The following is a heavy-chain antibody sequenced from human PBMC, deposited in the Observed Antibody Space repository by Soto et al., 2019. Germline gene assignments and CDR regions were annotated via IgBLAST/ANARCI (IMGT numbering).Heavy chain of an antibody. Sequence: QVQLQESGPGLVKPSETLSLTCTVSGGSISSYYWSWIRQPPGKGLEWIGYIYYSVSTNYNPSLKSRVTISVDTAKNQFSLKLSSGTAADTAVYYCARTYDSSGPNSGGYGFDIWGQGTMVTFAA. CDR3: ARTYDSSGPNSGGYGFDI. CDR2: IYYSVST. CDR1: GGSISSYY. D-gene: IGHD3-22*01. J-gene: IGHJ3*02. V-gene: IGHV4-59*01.